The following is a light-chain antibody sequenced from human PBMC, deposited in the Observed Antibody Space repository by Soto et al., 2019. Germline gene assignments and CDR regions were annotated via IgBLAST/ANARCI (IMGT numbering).Light chain of an antibody. V-gene: IGKV3D-15*01. CDR3: QQYNTWPPPSES. CDR1: QTVSNN. CDR2: GAS. Sequence: EIVMTQSPATLSVSPGERATLSCRASQTVSNNLAWYQQKPGQAPRLLIYGASTRATGIPARFSGSGSGTECTLTISSLQPEDFAVYYCQQYNTWPPPSESVGPGTKVDIK. J-gene: IGKJ3*01.